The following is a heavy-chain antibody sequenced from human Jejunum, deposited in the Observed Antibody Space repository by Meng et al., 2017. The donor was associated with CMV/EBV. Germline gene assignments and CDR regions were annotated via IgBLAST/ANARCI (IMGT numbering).Heavy chain of an antibody. V-gene: IGHV3-11*01. J-gene: IGHJ4*02. D-gene: IGHD3-3*01. Sequence: FSDYYMSWIRQVPGKGLEWLSYISSSGTTVYYADSVKGRFSISRDNSKNTVYLQMNSLRAEDTAVYYCASRPGAIFGVVIIPNFDYWGQGTLVTVSS. CDR3: ASRPGAIFGVVIIPNFDY. CDR2: ISSSGTTV. CDR1: FSDYY.